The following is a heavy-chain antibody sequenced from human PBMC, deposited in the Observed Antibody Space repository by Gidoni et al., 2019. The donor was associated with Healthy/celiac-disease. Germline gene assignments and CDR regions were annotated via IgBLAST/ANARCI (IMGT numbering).Heavy chain of an antibody. CDR2: ISGSGGST. CDR1: GFTFSSYA. CDR3: AKGLVGAPWGSAFDI. J-gene: IGHJ3*02. D-gene: IGHD1-26*01. V-gene: IGHV3-23*01. Sequence: EVQLLESGGGLVQPGGSLRLSCAASGFTFSSYAMSWVRQAPGKGLEWVSAISGSGGSTYYADSVKGRFTISRDNSKNTLYLQMNSRRGEDTAVYYCAKGLVGAPWGSAFDIWGQGTMVTVSS.